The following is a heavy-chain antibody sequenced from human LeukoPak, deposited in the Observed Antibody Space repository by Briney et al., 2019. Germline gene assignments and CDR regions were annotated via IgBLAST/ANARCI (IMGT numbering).Heavy chain of an antibody. Sequence: PGGSLRLSCAASGFTFSSNYMSWVRQAPGKGLEWVSLIYTVCTTYYAASVTGTFTISRDYSKNTLFLQINSLRAEDTAVYYCTSGSLRYADYWGQGALVTVSS. CDR2: IYTVCTT. V-gene: IGHV3-66*01. D-gene: IGHD3-16*01. CDR1: GFTFSSNY. J-gene: IGHJ4*02. CDR3: TSGSLRYADY.